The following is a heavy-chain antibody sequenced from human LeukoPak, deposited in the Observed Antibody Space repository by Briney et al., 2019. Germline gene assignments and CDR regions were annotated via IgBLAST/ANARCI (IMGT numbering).Heavy chain of an antibody. Sequence: SETLSLTCTVSGDSISSGDYYWSWIRQPGGKGLEWIGRISSSGSTNYNPSLKSRVTISADTSKNQFSLKLSSVTAADTAVYFCARGPYSYDSSGAFDIWGQGTMVTVSS. J-gene: IGHJ3*02. CDR3: ARGPYSYDSSGAFDI. CDR2: ISSSGST. CDR1: GDSISSGDYY. V-gene: IGHV4-61*02. D-gene: IGHD3-22*01.